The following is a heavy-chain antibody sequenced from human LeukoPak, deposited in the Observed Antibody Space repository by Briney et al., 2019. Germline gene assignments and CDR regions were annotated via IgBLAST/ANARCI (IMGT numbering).Heavy chain of an antibody. Sequence: GGSLRLSCVASGFTFSSYSMNWVRQAPGKGLEWVSSISSSSSYIDYADSVKGRFTIYRDNAKNSLYLQMNSLRAEDTAVYYCARAAVGATRTYYFDYWGQGTLVTVSS. CDR1: GFTFSSYS. J-gene: IGHJ4*02. CDR3: ARAAVGATRTYYFDY. D-gene: IGHD1-26*01. V-gene: IGHV3-21*01. CDR2: ISSSSSYI.